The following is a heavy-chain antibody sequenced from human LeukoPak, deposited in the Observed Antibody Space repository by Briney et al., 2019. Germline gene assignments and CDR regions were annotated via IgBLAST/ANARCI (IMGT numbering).Heavy chain of an antibody. CDR1: GYTFTSYY. D-gene: IGHD3-3*01. V-gene: IGHV1-2*04. J-gene: IGHJ6*02. CDR2: INPNSGGT. CDR3: ARVNAPSYYDFWSGYYLSQVYYGMDV. Sequence: ASVKVSCKASGYTFTSYYMHWVRQAPGQGLEWMEWINPNSGGTNYAQKFQGWVTMTRDTSISTAYMELSRLRSDDTAVYYCARVNAPSYYDFWSGYYLSQVYYGMDVWGQGTTVTVSS.